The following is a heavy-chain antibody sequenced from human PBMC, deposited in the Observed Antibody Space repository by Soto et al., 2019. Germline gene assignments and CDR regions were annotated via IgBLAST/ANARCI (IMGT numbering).Heavy chain of an antibody. CDR3: AKGVPYDSSGGFDY. CDR2: ISGGGGGT. J-gene: IGHJ4*02. D-gene: IGHD3-22*01. V-gene: IGHV3-23*01. Sequence: PGGSLRLSCTTSGFTFDNFALSWVRQAPGGGLEWVSAISGGGGGTYYADSVKGRFIISRDNSKNTVYLQVNGLRTDDTAVYYCAKGVPYDSSGGFDYWGRGAQVTV. CDR1: GFTFDNFA.